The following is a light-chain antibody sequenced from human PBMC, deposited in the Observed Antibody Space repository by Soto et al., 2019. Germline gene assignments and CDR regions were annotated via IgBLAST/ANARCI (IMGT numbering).Light chain of an antibody. CDR2: GAS. CDR3: QQFGISSWT. CDR1: HSVSSSY. J-gene: IGKJ1*01. V-gene: IGKV3-20*01. Sequence: ESVLTQSPGTLSLSPGEKATLSCRATHSVSSSYLAWYQQKPGQAPRLLIYGASSRATGIPDRFSGGGSGTDFTLTVSRLEPEDFAVYYCQQFGISSWTFGQGTKVDIK.